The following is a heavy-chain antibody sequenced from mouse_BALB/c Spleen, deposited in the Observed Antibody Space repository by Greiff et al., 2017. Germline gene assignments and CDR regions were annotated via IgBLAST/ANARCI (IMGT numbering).Heavy chain of an antibody. CDR2: ISYSGST. V-gene: IGHV3-2*02. J-gene: IGHJ3*01. Sequence: EVQLQQSGPGLVKPSQSLSLTCTVTGYSITSDYAWNWIRQFPGNKLEWMGYISYSGSTSYNPSLKSRISITRDTSKNQFFLQLNSVTTEDTATYYCARQLGLRSAYWGQGTLVTVSA. CDR3: ARQLGLRSAY. D-gene: IGHD3-1*01. CDR1: GYSITSDYA.